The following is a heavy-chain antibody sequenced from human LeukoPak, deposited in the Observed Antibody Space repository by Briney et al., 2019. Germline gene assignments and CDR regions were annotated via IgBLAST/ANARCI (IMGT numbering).Heavy chain of an antibody. D-gene: IGHD3-9*01. J-gene: IGHJ3*02. CDR2: TYYRSKWYN. Sequence: SQTLSLTCAISGDSVSSNSAAWNWIRQSPSRGLEWLGRTYYRSKWYNDYAVSVKSRITINPDTSKNQFSLRLNSVTPEDTAVYYCAREEGSYDILTGYHDAFDIWGQGTMVTVSS. V-gene: IGHV6-1*01. CDR1: GDSVSSNSAA. CDR3: AREEGSYDILTGYHDAFDI.